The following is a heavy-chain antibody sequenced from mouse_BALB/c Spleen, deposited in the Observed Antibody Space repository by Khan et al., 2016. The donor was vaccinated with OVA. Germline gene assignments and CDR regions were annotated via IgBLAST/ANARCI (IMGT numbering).Heavy chain of an antibody. J-gene: IGHJ1*01. CDR2: INTYTGEP. V-gene: IGHV9-1*02. CDR1: GYTFTNYG. D-gene: IGHD6-2*01. CDR3: GRISAYWYSDV. Sequence: QIQLVQSGPELKKPGETVKISCKASGYTFTNYGMNWVKQAPGKGLKWMGWINTYTGEPTYADDFKGRFVFSLETSASTAYLQISNLKNEDMTTDFCGRISAYWYSDVWGAGTTVTVSS.